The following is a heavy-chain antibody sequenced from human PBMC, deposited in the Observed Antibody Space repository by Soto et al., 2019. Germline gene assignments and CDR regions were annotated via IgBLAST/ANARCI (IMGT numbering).Heavy chain of an antibody. V-gene: IGHV3-23*01. CDR2: VSAGGDMT. CDR3: ARGDRGGSGSPASYYYSGLDV. Sequence: DVQLLESGGDLVQPGGSLRLSCAASGFTFSSYAMSWVRQAPGKGLEWVSSVSAGGDMTYYSDSVKGRFTISRENSNNALFLQMISLRAEDTALYYCARGDRGGSGSPASYYYSGLDVWGQGTTVTVSS. CDR1: GFTFSSYA. J-gene: IGHJ6*02. D-gene: IGHD3-10*01.